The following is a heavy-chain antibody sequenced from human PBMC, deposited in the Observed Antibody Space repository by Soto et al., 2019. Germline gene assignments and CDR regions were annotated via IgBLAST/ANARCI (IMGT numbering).Heavy chain of an antibody. CDR1: GYTFTNYG. D-gene: IGHD2-2*01. Sequence: QVQLVQSGDEVKKPGASVKVSCKASGYTFTNYGISWVRQDPGQGLEWMGWISPYNGNTKYPQKLQGRVTMTTDTSPRTSYMELRSLRSDDTAVYFCARDGDRCTSTRCSPWPDTHFDLWGRGTLVTVSS. J-gene: IGHJ2*01. V-gene: IGHV1-18*01. CDR3: ARDGDRCTSTRCSPWPDTHFDL. CDR2: ISPYNGNT.